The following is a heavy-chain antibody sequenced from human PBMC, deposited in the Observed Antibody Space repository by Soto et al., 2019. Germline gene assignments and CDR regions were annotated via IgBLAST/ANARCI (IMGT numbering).Heavy chain of an antibody. CDR2: MNPNSGNT. CDR1: GYAFTSYD. J-gene: IGHJ4*01. CDR3: ARVRVATTYDYIWGSYRNPFDY. V-gene: IGHV1-8*01. Sequence: EASVKVSCKASGYAFTSYDINWVRQATGQGLEWMGWMNPNSGNTGYAQKLQGRVTMTRNTSISTAYMELSSLRSEDTAVYYCARVRVATTYDYIWGSYRNPFDYWG. D-gene: IGHD3-16*02.